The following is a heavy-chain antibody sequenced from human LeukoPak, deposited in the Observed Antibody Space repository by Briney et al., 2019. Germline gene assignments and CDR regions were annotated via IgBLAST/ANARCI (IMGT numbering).Heavy chain of an antibody. D-gene: IGHD6-13*01. V-gene: IGHV3-13*01. CDR1: GFTFSSYD. Sequence: PGGSLRLSCAASGFTFSSYDMHWVRQPTGKGLDWVSGIGPAGEIYYPGSVKGRFTISRENAKHSLYLQMNSLRAGDTAVYYCARAGYSSSWYSRYFDLWGRGTLVTVSS. CDR2: IGPAGEI. J-gene: IGHJ2*01. CDR3: ARAGYSSSWYSRYFDL.